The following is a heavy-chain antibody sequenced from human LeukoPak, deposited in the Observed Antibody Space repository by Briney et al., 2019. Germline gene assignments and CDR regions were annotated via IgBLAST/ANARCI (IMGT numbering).Heavy chain of an antibody. CDR1: GFTFDDYA. J-gene: IGHJ4*02. CDR3: AKGDGYDIDY. D-gene: IGHD5-24*01. Sequence: GGSLRLSCAASGFTFDDYAMHWVRQAPGKGLEWVSLISGDGGSTTYADSVKGRFTISRENSKNSLYLQMNSLRIEDTALYYCAKGDGYDIDYWGQGTLVTVSS. V-gene: IGHV3-43*02. CDR2: ISGDGGST.